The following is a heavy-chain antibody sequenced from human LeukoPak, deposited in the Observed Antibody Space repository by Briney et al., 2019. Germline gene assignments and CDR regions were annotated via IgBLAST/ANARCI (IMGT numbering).Heavy chain of an antibody. CDR1: GFTFSSYG. Sequence: PGRSLRLSCAASGFTFSSYGMHWVRQAPGKGLEWVAVIWYDGSNKHYADSVKGRFTISRDNSKNTLYLQMNSLRAEDTAVYYCAISPDGSIFDYWGQGTLVTVSS. J-gene: IGHJ4*02. CDR2: IWYDGSNK. V-gene: IGHV3-33*01. CDR3: AISPDGSIFDY.